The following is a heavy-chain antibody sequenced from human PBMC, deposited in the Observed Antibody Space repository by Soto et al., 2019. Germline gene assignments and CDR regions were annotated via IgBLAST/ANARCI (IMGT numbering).Heavy chain of an antibody. CDR3: ARSGTTYYYYGMDV. CDR1: GFTFSDFG. D-gene: IGHD4-17*01. CDR2: IWYDGSYQ. J-gene: IGHJ6*02. Sequence: PGESLRLSCKASGFTFSDFGMHWVRQAPGKGLEWVSAIWYDGSYQYYADPVRGRFTTSRDNSNNTLFLQMNSLRVEDTAVYYCARSGTTYYYYGMDVWGQGTTVTVS. V-gene: IGHV3-33*01.